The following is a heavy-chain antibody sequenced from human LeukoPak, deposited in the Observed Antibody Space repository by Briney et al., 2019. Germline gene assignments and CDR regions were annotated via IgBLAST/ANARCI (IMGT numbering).Heavy chain of an antibody. Sequence: TSETLSLTCTVSGGSISSYYWSWIRQPPGKGLEWIGYIYYSGSTNYNPSLKSRVTISVDTSKNQFSLKLSSVTAADTAVYYCARRIGWGHPYYYYGMDVWGQGTTVTVSS. V-gene: IGHV4-59*08. D-gene: IGHD3-16*01. CDR1: GGSISSYY. CDR3: ARRIGWGHPYYYYGMDV. J-gene: IGHJ6*02. CDR2: IYYSGST.